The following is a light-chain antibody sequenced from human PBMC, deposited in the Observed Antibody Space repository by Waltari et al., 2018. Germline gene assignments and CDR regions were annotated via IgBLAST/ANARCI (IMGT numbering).Light chain of an antibody. CDR2: EVS. CDR1: SLVVGGYNL. V-gene: IGLV2-23*02. J-gene: IGLJ2*01. Sequence: QSALTHPASVSGSPGQSIPISCTGPSLVVGGYNLLSWYQQHPGKAPKLMIYEVSKRPSGVSNRFSGSKSGNTASLTISGLQAEDEADYYCCSYAGSSTFVFGGGTKLTVL. CDR3: CSYAGSSTFV.